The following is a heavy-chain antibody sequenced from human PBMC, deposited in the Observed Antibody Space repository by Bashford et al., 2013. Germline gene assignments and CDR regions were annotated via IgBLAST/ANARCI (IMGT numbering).Heavy chain of an antibody. CDR3: ARGDYSNYVGVDY. V-gene: IGHV1-2*02. J-gene: IGHJ4*02. CDR2: INPNSGGT. Sequence: WVRQAPGQGLEWMGWINPNSGGTNYAQKFQGRVTMTRDTSISTAYMELSRLRSDDTAVYYCARGDYSNYVGVDYWGQGTLVTVSS. D-gene: IGHD4-11*01.